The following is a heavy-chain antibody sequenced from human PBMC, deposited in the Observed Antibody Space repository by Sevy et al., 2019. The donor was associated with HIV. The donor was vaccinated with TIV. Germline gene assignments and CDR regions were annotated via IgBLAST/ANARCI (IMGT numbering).Heavy chain of an antibody. V-gene: IGHV3-30-3*01. CDR2: LSYDGSTK. J-gene: IGHJ4*02. Sequence: GGSLRLSCAASGFSFSAHAMHWVRQGPGKGLEWVALLSYDGSTKYYADSVKGRFTISRDNSKNTLYLQMDSLRTEDTAVYYCAREGGYSINWSPFYWGQGPLVTVSS. CDR3: AREGGYSINWSPFY. D-gene: IGHD1-20*01. CDR1: GFSFSAHA.